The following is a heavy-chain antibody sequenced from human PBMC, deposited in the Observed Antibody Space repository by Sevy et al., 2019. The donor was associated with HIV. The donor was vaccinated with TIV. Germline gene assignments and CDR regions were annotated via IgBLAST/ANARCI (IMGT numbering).Heavy chain of an antibody. V-gene: IGHV3-30-3*01. CDR2: VSYDGSNK. CDR3: ARDDLYYYDSSGYYSYFDY. Sequence: GGSLRLSCAASGFTFSSYAMHWVRQAPGKGLEWVAVVSYDGSNKYYADSVRGRFTISRDKSKNTLYLQMNSLRAEDTAVYYCARDDLYYYDSSGYYSYFDYWGLGTLVTVSS. J-gene: IGHJ4*02. CDR1: GFTFSSYA. D-gene: IGHD3-22*01.